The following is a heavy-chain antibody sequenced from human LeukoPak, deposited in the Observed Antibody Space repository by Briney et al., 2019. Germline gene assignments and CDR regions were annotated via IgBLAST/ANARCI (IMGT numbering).Heavy chain of an antibody. Sequence: GESLKISCKGYGYSFTSYWIGWVRQMPGKGLEWMGIIHPGHSDTRYSPSFQGPVTVSADTSLNTAYLPWGSLKASDTAMYYCARRKISKEFDYWGRGTLVTVSS. J-gene: IGHJ4*02. V-gene: IGHV5-51*01. CDR3: ARRKISKEFDY. CDR1: GYSFTSYW. D-gene: IGHD2-2*01. CDR2: IHPGHSDT.